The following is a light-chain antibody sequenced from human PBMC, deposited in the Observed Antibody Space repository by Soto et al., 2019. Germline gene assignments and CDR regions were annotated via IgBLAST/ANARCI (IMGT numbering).Light chain of an antibody. CDR3: SSYTSSSTLLYV. Sequence: QSVLTQPASVSGSPGQSITISCTGTSSDVGGYNYVSWYQQHPGKAPKLMIYDVSNRPSGVSNRFSGSKSGNTASLTISGQHAEDEDDYYCSSYTSSSTLLYVFGTGTKLTVL. V-gene: IGLV2-14*01. J-gene: IGLJ1*01. CDR1: SSDVGGYNY. CDR2: DVS.